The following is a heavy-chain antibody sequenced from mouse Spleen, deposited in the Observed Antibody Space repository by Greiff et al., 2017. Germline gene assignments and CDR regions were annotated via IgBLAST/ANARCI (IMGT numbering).Heavy chain of an antibody. Sequence: VQLQQSGPELVKPGASVKISCKASGYTFTDYYMNWVKQSHGKSLEWIGDINPNNGGTSYNQKFKGKATLTVDKSSSTAYMELRSLTSEDSAVYYCASYYDYAMDYWGQGTSVTVSS. CDR2: INPNNGGT. D-gene: IGHD2-4*01. J-gene: IGHJ4*01. CDR3: ASYYDYAMDY. V-gene: IGHV1-26*01. CDR1: GYTFTDYY.